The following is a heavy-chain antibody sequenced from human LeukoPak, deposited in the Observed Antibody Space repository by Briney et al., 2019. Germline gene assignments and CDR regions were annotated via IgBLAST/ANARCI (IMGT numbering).Heavy chain of an antibody. V-gene: IGHV3-30*18. J-gene: IGHJ4*02. D-gene: IGHD3-10*01. CDR2: ISYDGSNK. Sequence: GGSLRLSCAASGFTFSSYGMHWVRQAPGKGLEWVAVISYDGSNKYYADSVKGRFTISRDNSKNTLCLQMNSLRAEDTAVYYCAKDQASGFDYWGQGTLVTVSS. CDR1: GFTFSSYG. CDR3: AKDQASGFDY.